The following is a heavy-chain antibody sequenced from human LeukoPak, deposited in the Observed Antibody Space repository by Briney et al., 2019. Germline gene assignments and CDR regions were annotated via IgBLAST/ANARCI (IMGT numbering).Heavy chain of an antibody. CDR2: ISSDGSKT. V-gene: IGHV3-30*01. D-gene: IGHD3-10*01. CDR3: ARDSTYYYGSGSSGPHYFDS. Sequence: GGSLRLSCAASGFIFSNYAMHWVRQAPGKGLEWVALISSDGSKTYHADSVKGRFSISRDNPKNTLYLQLNSLRAEDSAVYYCARDSTYYYGSGSSGPHYFDSWGQGALVTVSS. CDR1: GFIFSNYA. J-gene: IGHJ4*02.